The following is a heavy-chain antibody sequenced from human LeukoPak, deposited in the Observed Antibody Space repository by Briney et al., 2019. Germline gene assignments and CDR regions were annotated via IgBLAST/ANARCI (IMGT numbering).Heavy chain of an antibody. Sequence: SQTLSLTCTASGGSISSGGYYWSWIRQHPGKGLEWIGYIYYSGSTYYNPSLKSRVTISVDTSKNQFSLKLSSVTAADTAVYYCARERREPGYFDLWGRGTLVTVSS. D-gene: IGHD1-14*01. J-gene: IGHJ2*01. CDR3: ARERREPGYFDL. CDR1: GGSISSGGYY. V-gene: IGHV4-31*03. CDR2: IYYSGST.